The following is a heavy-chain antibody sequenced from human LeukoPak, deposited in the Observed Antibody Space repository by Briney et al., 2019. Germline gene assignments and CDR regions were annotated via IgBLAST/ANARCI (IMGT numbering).Heavy chain of an antibody. CDR1: GYTFTDYY. V-gene: IGHV1-2*02. Sequence: GASVKVSCKSSGYTFTDYYMHWVRQAPGQGLEWMGWINPNSGGTNYAQKFQGRVTMTRDTSISTAYMELSRLRSDDTAVYYCARDIYRYYYDSSGYYLLYWGQGTLVTVSS. J-gene: IGHJ4*02. D-gene: IGHD3-22*01. CDR3: ARDIYRYYYDSSGYYLLY. CDR2: INPNSGGT.